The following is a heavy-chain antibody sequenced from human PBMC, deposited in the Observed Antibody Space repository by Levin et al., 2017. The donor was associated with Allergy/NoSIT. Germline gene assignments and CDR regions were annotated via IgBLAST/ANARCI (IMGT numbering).Heavy chain of an antibody. J-gene: IGHJ5*02. V-gene: IGHV1-46*01. CDR2: INPSGGST. CDR3: ARDRSPPRVPSIEAANNNWFDP. Sequence: ASVKVSCKASGYTFTRYYMHWVRQAPGQGLEWMGIINPSGGSTKNVQKFQGRVTLTRDTSTSTVYMELSSLRSEDTAVYYCARDRSPPRVPSIEAANNNWFDPWGQGTLVTVSS. D-gene: IGHD6-13*01. CDR1: GYTFTRYY.